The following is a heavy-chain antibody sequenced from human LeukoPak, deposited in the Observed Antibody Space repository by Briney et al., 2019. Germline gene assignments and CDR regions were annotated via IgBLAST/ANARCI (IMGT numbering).Heavy chain of an antibody. CDR3: ARDPSNTSGYYVYHDY. J-gene: IGHJ4*02. CDR1: GYTFNKYG. V-gene: IGHV1-18*01. CDR2: ISCYNGDT. Sequence: ASVKVSCKASGYTFNKYGISWVRQAPGQGLEWMGWISCYNGDTRYAQKFQGRVTMTKDTSTSTVHMELRSLRSDDTDVYYCARDPSNTSGYYVYHDYWGQGALVTVSS. D-gene: IGHD6-19*01.